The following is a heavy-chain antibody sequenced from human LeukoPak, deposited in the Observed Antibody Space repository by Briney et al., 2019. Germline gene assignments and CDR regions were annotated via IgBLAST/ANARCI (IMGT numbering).Heavy chain of an antibody. Sequence: GGALRLSCAASGFTFDDYAMHWVRQAPGKGLDGVALISWDGGSTYYADSVKGRFPISRANSKNSLYLQMNSLRTEDTALYYCAKDMGAAFSPYGMDVWGQGTTVTVSS. D-gene: IGHD2-15*01. CDR1: GFTFDDYA. CDR2: ISWDGGST. CDR3: AKDMGAAFSPYGMDV. J-gene: IGHJ6*02. V-gene: IGHV3-43*02.